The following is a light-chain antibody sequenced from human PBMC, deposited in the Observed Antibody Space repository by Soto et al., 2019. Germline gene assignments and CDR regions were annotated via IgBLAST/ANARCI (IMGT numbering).Light chain of an antibody. CDR1: QGIGNY. Sequence: DIQMTQSPSSLSASVGDRVTITCRASQGIGNYLAWYQQKSGKVPKLLIYAASTLQSGVPSRFSGSRSGTDFTLTISSLQPEDVATYYCQNHNNAPWTFGQGTKVEI. J-gene: IGKJ1*01. V-gene: IGKV1-27*01. CDR3: QNHNNAPWT. CDR2: AAS.